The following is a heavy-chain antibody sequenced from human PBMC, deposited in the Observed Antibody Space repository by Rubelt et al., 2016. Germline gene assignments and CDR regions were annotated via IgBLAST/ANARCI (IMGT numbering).Heavy chain of an antibody. CDR3: ARDPSSWQGWLL. Sequence: QVQLVQSGAEVKKPGSSVKVSCKASGGTFSSYAISWVRQAPGQGLEWMGGIIPIFGTANYAQKFQGSVTITADESTSPAYMELSSLRSEDTAVYYCARDPSSWQGWLLWGQGTLVTVSS. J-gene: IGHJ1*01. D-gene: IGHD6-13*01. CDR1: GGTFSSYA. CDR2: IIPIFGTA. V-gene: IGHV1-69*01.